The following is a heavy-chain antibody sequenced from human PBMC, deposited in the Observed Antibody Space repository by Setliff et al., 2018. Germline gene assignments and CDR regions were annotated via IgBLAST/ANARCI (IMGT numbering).Heavy chain of an antibody. CDR1: GYTFTSYD. CDR2: MNPNSGNT. J-gene: IGHJ3*02. Sequence: ASVKVSCKASGYTFTSYDINWVRQATGQGLEWMGWMNPNSGNTGYAQRFQGRVTMTRNTSISTAYMELSSLRSEDTAVYYCARGLTYYYDSSVRFLDAFDIWGQGTMVTVSS. CDR3: ARGLTYYYDSSVRFLDAFDI. V-gene: IGHV1-8*01. D-gene: IGHD3-22*01.